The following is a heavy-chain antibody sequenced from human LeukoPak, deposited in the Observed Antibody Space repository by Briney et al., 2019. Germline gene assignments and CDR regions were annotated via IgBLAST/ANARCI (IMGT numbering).Heavy chain of an antibody. V-gene: IGHV4-34*01. CDR1: GGSFSGYY. D-gene: IGHD5-12*01. CDR2: INHSGST. Sequence: PSETLSLTCAVYGGSFSGYYWSWIRQPPGKGLEWIGEINHSGSTNYNPSLKSRVTISVDTSKNQFSLKLSSVTAAGTAVYYCARGGLDGYNTPNPVDYWGQEPWSPSPQ. CDR3: ARGGLDGYNTPNPVDY. J-gene: IGHJ4*01.